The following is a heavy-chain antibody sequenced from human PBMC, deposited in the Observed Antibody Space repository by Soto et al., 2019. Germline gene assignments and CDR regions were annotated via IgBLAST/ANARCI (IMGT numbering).Heavy chain of an antibody. J-gene: IGHJ6*02. CDR2: ISAYNGNT. V-gene: IGHV1-18*01. CDR1: GYTLISHS. CDR3: ARGAFCGGAPGCRDMDV. D-gene: IGHD2-21*01. Sequence: QIQLVQSGGEVKKPGASVKVSCKSSGYTLISHSMTWVRQAPGQGLEWMGRISAYNGNTNYAQKFQGRVTMTTDTSTSTAYMELRSLRSDDTAVYYCARGAFCGGAPGCRDMDVWGQGTTVTVSS.